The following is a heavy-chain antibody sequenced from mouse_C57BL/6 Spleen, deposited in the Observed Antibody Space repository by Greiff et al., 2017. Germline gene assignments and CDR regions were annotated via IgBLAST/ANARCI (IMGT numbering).Heavy chain of an antibody. D-gene: IGHD1-1*01. Sequence: VQLQQSGPELVKPGASVKLSCKASGYTFTSYDINWVKQRPGQGLEWIGWIYPRDGSTKYNEKFKGKATLTVDTYSSTAYMELHSLTSADSSVYFCARGGCYYGSKDFDVWGTGTTVTVSS. CDR3: ARGGCYYGSKDFDV. J-gene: IGHJ1*03. CDR2: IYPRDGST. CDR1: GYTFTSYD. V-gene: IGHV1-85*01.